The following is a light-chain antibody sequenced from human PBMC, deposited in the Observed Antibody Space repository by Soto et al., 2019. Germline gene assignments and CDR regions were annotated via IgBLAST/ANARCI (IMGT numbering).Light chain of an antibody. V-gene: IGKV1-5*03. CDR1: QSISSW. CDR2: KAS. Sequence: DIQMTQSPSTLSASVGDRVTITCRASQSISSWLAWYQQKPGKAPKLLIYKASSLESGVPSRFRGSGSGTELTLTISSLQRDDFATYYCQQYNSYSHTFGQGTKLEIK. CDR3: QQYNSYSHT. J-gene: IGKJ2*01.